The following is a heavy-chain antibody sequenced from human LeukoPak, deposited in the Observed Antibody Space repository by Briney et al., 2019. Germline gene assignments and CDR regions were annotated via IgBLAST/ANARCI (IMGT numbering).Heavy chain of an antibody. Sequence: GGSLRLSCAASGFTLSNYDMNWVRQAPGKGLEWVSSISTSSRYIYYKDSVRGRFTISRDDVKNSLYLEMNSLRAEDTAVYYCARADCSSSTCYLRRSWFDPWGQGTLVTVSS. CDR3: ARADCSSSTCYLRRSWFDP. J-gene: IGHJ5*02. CDR1: GFTLSNYD. D-gene: IGHD2-2*01. CDR2: ISTSSRYI. V-gene: IGHV3-21*01.